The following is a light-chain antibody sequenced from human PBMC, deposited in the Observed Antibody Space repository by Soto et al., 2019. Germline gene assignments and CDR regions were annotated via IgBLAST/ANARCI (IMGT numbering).Light chain of an antibody. V-gene: IGKV1-27*01. CDR2: AAS. CDR1: QGIKNY. CDR3: QRYYNAPFT. Sequence: DIPVTQYPSSLSASVGDRVTITGRASQGIKNYLAWYQQKPGEIPKLLIYAASTLESGIPPRFSGSGSGTDFTLTINNLQPEDVATYYCQRYYNAPFTFGGGTKVEIK. J-gene: IGKJ4*01.